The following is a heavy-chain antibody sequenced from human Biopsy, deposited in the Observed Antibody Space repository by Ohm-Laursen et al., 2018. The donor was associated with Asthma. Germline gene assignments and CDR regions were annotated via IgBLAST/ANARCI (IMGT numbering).Heavy chain of an antibody. CDR1: NGSISSNFYY. V-gene: IGHV4-39*01. CDR2: IHKNGIG. CDR3: ARQKLAAAEGPFDL. Sequence: GTLSLTCAVSNGSISSNFYYWGWIRQPPGKSLEWVGSIHKNGIGYYKSSLKSRLTISVDTSKNQFSLKVTSVTAADTAVYYCARQKLAAAEGPFDLWGQGTMVTVSS. D-gene: IGHD6-13*01. J-gene: IGHJ3*01.